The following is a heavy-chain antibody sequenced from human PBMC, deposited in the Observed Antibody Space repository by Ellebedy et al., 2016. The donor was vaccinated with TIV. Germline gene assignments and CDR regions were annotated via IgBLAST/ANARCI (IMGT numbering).Heavy chain of an antibody. J-gene: IGHJ4*02. CDR2: VTFNGKDT. Sequence: GGSLRLXXAASNFNFPEDAMHWVRQAPGKGLEWVALVTFNGKDTSYADSLRGRFTISRDNSKSTVYLQMRSLNPNDTAVYFCARARTLGSGSSLDHWGQGTLVTVSS. D-gene: IGHD3-10*01. CDR1: NFNFPEDA. V-gene: IGHV3-30*04. CDR3: ARARTLGSGSSLDH.